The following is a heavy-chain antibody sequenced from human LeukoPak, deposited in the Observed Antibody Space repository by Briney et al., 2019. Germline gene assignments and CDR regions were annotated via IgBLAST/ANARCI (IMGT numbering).Heavy chain of an antibody. CDR2: INPNSGGT. CDR1: GGTFSSYA. Sequence: VASVKVSCKASGGTFSSYAISWVRQAPGQGLEWMGWINPNSGGTNYAQKFQGRVTMTRDTSISTAYMELSRLRSDDTAVYYCARVRVVLSAEFSSPPGDYYFDYWGQGTLVTVSS. D-gene: IGHD6-6*01. V-gene: IGHV1-2*02. J-gene: IGHJ4*02. CDR3: ARVRVVLSAEFSSPPGDYYFDY.